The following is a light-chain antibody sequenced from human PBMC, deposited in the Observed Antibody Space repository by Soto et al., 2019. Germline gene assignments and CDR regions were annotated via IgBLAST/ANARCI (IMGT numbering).Light chain of an antibody. CDR1: QGLVSW. Sequence: DIQMTQSPSFVSASVGDRVTIACRASQGLVSWLAWYQHKPGRAPKLLIHAASNLESGVPSRFSSSGSGTDFTLTISNVQPEDFATYYCQQTSSFPLTFGGGTKVEIK. CDR3: QQTSSFPLT. CDR2: AAS. J-gene: IGKJ4*01. V-gene: IGKV1-12*01.